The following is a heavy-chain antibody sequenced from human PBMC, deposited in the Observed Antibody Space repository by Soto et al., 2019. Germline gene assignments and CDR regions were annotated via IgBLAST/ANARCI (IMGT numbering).Heavy chain of an antibody. CDR3: ARAYCSGGSCYDYYYGMDV. Sequence: QVQLQESGPGLVKPSQTLSLTCTVSGGSISSGDYYWSWIRQPPGKGLEWIGYIYYSGSTYYNPSLKSRVTISVDTSKNQFSLKLSSVTAADTAVYYCARAYCSGGSCYDYYYGMDVWGQGTTVTVSS. CDR1: GGSISSGDYY. J-gene: IGHJ6*02. D-gene: IGHD2-15*01. V-gene: IGHV4-30-4*01. CDR2: IYYSGST.